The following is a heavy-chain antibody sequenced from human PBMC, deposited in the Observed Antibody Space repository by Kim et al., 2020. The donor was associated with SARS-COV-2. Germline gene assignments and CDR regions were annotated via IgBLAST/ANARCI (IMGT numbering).Heavy chain of an antibody. CDR3: AKVPRPAGGGYYFDY. J-gene: IGHJ4*02. V-gene: IGHV3-33*06. Sequence: GGSLRLSCAASGFIFSDYDMQWVRQAPGKGLEWVALIWSTETNKYYTDSVRGRFTISRDNSENILYLQMNNLGAEDTAVYYCAKVPRPAGGGYYFDYWGQGTLVTVSS. D-gene: IGHD3-16*01. CDR2: IWSTETNK. CDR1: GFIFSDYD.